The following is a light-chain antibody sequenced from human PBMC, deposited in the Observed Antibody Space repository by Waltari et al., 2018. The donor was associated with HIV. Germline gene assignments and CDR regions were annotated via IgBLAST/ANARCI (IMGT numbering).Light chain of an antibody. Sequence: DIVMTQSPVSLAVSPGERATVNCKSNQSLLYNSNNKNYLSWYQQKSGPPPKLLIYWASNRESGVPYLFRGSGSETDFTLTINNLQAEDVAIYYCQQYYSLPLTFGGGTRVEIK. V-gene: IGKV4-1*01. CDR1: QSLLYNSNNKNY. CDR3: QQYYSLPLT. CDR2: WAS. J-gene: IGKJ4*01.